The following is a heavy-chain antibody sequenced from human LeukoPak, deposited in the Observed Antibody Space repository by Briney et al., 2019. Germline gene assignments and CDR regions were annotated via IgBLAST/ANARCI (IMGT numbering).Heavy chain of an antibody. V-gene: IGHV4-4*07. J-gene: IGHJ4*02. CDR1: GGSISSYY. CDR3: ATTHCSGGSCYYLFDY. CDR2: IYTSGST. Sequence: SETLSLTCTVSGGSISSYYWSWIRQPAGKGLEWIGRIYTSGSTNYNPSPKSQVTISVDTSKNQFSLKLSSVTAADTAVYYCATTHCSGGSCYYLFDYWGQGTLVTVSS. D-gene: IGHD2-15*01.